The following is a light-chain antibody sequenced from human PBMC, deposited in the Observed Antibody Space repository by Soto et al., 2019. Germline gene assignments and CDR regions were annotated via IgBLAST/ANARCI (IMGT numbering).Light chain of an antibody. CDR3: QQYDNLPPFT. V-gene: IGKV1-33*01. Sequence: DIQMTQSPSSLSASVGDRVTITCQARQDISNYLNCYQQKPGKAPKLLIYYASNLETGVPSRFSGSGSGTDFTFTISSLQPEDIPTYYCQQYDNLPPFTFGPGTKVDIK. CDR1: QDISNY. CDR2: YAS. J-gene: IGKJ3*01.